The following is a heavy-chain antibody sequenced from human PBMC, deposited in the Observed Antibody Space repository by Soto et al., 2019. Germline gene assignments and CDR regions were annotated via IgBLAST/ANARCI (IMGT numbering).Heavy chain of an antibody. Sequence: SETLSLTCAVYGGSFSGYYWSWIRQPPGKGLEWIGEINHSGSTNYNPSLKSRVTISVDTSKNQFSLKLSSVTAADTAVYYCARGGRITIFGVVIRFDPWGQGTLVTVSS. V-gene: IGHV4-34*01. CDR1: GGSFSGYY. CDR2: INHSGST. D-gene: IGHD3-3*01. CDR3: ARGGRITIFGVVIRFDP. J-gene: IGHJ5*02.